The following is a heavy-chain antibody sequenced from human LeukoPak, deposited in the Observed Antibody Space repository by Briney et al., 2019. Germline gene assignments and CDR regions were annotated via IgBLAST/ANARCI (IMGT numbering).Heavy chain of an antibody. CDR3: AELGITMIGGV. J-gene: IGHJ6*04. D-gene: IGHD3-10*02. CDR2: ISSSGSTI. CDR1: GFTFSSYE. V-gene: IGHV3-48*03. Sequence: PGGSLRRSCAASGFTFSSYEMNWVRQAPGKGLEWVSYISSSGSTIYYADSVKGRFTISRDNAKNSLYLQMNSLRAEDTAVYYCAELGITMIGGVWGEGTTVTISS.